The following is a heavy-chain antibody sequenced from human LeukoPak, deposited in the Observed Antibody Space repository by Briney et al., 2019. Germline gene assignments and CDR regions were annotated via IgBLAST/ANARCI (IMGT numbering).Heavy chain of an antibody. CDR1: GFTFSDYT. Sequence: GGSLRLSCAASGFTFSDYTMNWVRQAPGKGLEGVSSISSSSSFIYYADSVKGRFHISRDNAKNSLYLQMTSLRAEETAVYYCAREHHIRIFGVIKTYYYMDVWGKGTTVTVSS. D-gene: IGHD3-3*01. CDR2: ISSSSSFI. J-gene: IGHJ6*03. CDR3: AREHHIRIFGVIKTYYYMDV. V-gene: IGHV3-21*01.